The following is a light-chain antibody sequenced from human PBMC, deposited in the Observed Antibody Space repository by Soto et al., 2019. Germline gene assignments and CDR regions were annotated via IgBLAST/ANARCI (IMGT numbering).Light chain of an antibody. CDR2: GAS. V-gene: IGKV3-15*01. J-gene: IGKJ3*01. CDR1: QSISSN. Sequence: ERVMTQSPATLSVSPGERATLSCRASQSISSNLAWYQQKPGQAPRLLIYGASTRATGIPARFSGSGSGTEFTLTISSLQSEDFAVYYCQQYNNWPFTFGPGTKVDNK. CDR3: QQYNNWPFT.